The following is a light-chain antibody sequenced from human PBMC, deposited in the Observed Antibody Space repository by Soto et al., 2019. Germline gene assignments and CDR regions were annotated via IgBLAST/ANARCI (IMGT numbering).Light chain of an antibody. CDR2: EVS. V-gene: IGLV2-14*01. CDR3: NSYTSRSTVV. Sequence: QSALTQPASVSGSPGQSITISCTGTSSDVGGYNYVSWYQHRPGKPPQLMIYEVSNRPSGISIRFSGSKSGNTASLTISGLQAEDEADYYCNSYTSRSTVVFGGGTKLTVL. CDR1: SSDVGGYNY. J-gene: IGLJ2*01.